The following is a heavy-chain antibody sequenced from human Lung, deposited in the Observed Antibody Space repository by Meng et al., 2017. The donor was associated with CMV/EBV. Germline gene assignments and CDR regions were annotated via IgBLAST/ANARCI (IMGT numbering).Heavy chain of an antibody. CDR1: GYTFTNNY. V-gene: IGHV1-46*01. CDR2: INPSGGTT. J-gene: IGHJ6*02. Sequence: SXXVSXKASGYTFTNNYIHWVQQAPGQGLEWMGTINPSGGTTRYTQKFQGRVTMTRDTSTATVYMEVSSLRSEDTAVYYCARDPYYDFWDGYYAAYYYFGLDDWGQGTRVTVSS. CDR3: ARDPYYDFWDGYYAAYYYFGLDD. D-gene: IGHD3-3*01.